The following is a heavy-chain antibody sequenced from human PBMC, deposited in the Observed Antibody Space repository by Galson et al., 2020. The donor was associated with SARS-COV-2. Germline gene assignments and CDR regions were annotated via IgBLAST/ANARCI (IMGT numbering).Heavy chain of an antibody. CDR1: GYSFTNYW. CDR2: IYPSDSDT. D-gene: IGHD6-13*01. V-gene: IGHV5-51*01. J-gene: IGHJ6*03. CDR3: ARSAAAGKASYYCRYYMKV. Sequence: KIGESLKISCKGSGYSFTNYWIGWVRQMPGKGLEWMGIIYPSDSDTRYSPSFQGQVTISADKSISTAYLQWSSLKASNTAMYYCARSAAAGKASYYCRYYMKVWGKGTSVTVSS.